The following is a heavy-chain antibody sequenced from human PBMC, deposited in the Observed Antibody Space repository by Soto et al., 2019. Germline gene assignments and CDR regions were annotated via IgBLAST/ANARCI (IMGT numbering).Heavy chain of an antibody. CDR3: ARVSYWNSVGYFDY. J-gene: IGHJ4*02. Sequence: GGSLRLSCATSGFTFSSYDMHWVRQATGKGLEWVSAIGTAGDTYYPGSVKGRFTISRENAKNSLYLQMNSLRAEDTAVYYCARVSYWNSVGYFDYWGQGTLVTVSS. CDR2: IGTAGDT. V-gene: IGHV3-13*01. CDR1: GFTFSSYD. D-gene: IGHD1-7*01.